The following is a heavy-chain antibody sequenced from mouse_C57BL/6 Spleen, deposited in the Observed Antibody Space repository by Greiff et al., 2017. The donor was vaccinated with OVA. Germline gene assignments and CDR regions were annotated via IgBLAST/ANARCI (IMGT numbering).Heavy chain of an antibody. J-gene: IGHJ2*01. CDR3: AREGLGRRTYFDY. CDR1: GYSITSGYY. CDR2: ISYDGSN. D-gene: IGHD4-1*01. Sequence: EVKLMESGPGLVKPSQSLSLTCSVTGYSITSGYYWNWIRQFPGNKLEWMGYISYDGSNNYNPSLKNRISITRDTSKNQFFLKLNSVTTEDTATYYCAREGLGRRTYFDYWGQGTTLTVSS. V-gene: IGHV3-6*01.